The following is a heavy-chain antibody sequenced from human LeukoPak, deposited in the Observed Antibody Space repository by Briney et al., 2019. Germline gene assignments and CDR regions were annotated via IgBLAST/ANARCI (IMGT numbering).Heavy chain of an antibody. V-gene: IGHV3-53*01. CDR2: IYSGDST. Sequence: PGGSLRLSCAASGFTVSGNSLSWVRQAPGKGLEWVSIIYSGDSTFYADSVKGRFSISRDSSKNALYLQVKSLRAEDTAVYYCARYYGDYGGALKYWGQGTLVTVSS. CDR3: ARYYGDYGGALKY. D-gene: IGHD4-17*01. CDR1: GFTVSGNS. J-gene: IGHJ4*02.